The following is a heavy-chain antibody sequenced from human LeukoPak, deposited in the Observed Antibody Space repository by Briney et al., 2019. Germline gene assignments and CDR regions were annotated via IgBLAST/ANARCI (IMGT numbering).Heavy chain of an antibody. CDR1: GSSFSSHG. CDR2: ISGYDGNR. D-gene: IGHD3-16*01. V-gene: IGHV1-18*01. J-gene: IGHJ4*02. Sequence: ASVKVSCKTSGSSFSSHGISWVRQPHGQGLEWMGWISGYDGNRKYGQKVQGRVNITTETSPSTAYIELGSLRCEDTGVYFWARGWGRHSAYGVQGTPV. CDR3: ARGWGRHSAY.